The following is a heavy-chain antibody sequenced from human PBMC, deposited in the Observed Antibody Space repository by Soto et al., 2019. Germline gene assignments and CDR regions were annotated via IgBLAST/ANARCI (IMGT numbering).Heavy chain of an antibody. CDR3: ARVGATTFDY. Sequence: GASVKVSCEASGYTFTSNWMHWVRQAPGQKLEWMGWINAGNGNTKYSQKLQGRVTITRDTSASTAYMELSSLRSEDTAVYYCARVGATTFDYWGQGTLVTVSS. CDR2: INAGNGNT. V-gene: IGHV1-3*01. CDR1: GYTFTSNW. J-gene: IGHJ4*02. D-gene: IGHD1-26*01.